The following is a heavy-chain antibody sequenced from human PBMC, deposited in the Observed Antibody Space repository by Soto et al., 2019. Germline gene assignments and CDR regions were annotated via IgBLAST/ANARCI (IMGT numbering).Heavy chain of an antibody. D-gene: IGHD6-13*01. Sequence: QLQLVQSGAEMKKPGSSVKVTCKASGGSFSSHSIDWVRQAPGQGLEWMGRISPVMGVPKYAQKFQGRVTIYADRSTSTVFLEVTSLTSEDTARYFCAREGFYAGRPMDVWGQGTAVTVSS. V-gene: IGHV1-69*08. CDR2: ISPVMGVP. CDR1: GGSFSSHS. J-gene: IGHJ6*02. CDR3: AREGFYAGRPMDV.